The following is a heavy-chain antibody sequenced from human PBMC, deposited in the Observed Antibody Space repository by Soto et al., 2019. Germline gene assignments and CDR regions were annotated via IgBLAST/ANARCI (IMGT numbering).Heavy chain of an antibody. V-gene: IGHV1-46*01. J-gene: IGHJ4*02. CDR1: GYTFTSYY. CDR2: INPSAGST. Sequence: QVQLVQSGAEVKKPGASVKVSCKASGYTFTSYYMHWVRQAPGQGLEWMGIINPSAGSTNYAQKFQGRVTMTRDTSTSTVDMELSSLRSEDTALYYCARARTGDFDYWGQGTLVTVSS. D-gene: IGHD7-27*01. CDR3: ARARTGDFDY.